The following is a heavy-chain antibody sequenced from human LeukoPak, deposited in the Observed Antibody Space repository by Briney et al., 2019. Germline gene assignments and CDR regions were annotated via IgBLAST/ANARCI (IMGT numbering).Heavy chain of an antibody. CDR3: ARVGSSWPHYYFDY. CDR1: GGPISSSSYY. CDR2: VYYTGAS. Sequence: SETLSLTCTVSGGPISSSSYYWGWIRQPPGKGLEWIGSVYYTGASYYNPSLKSRVTISVDTSKNHFSLKLTSVTAADSAVYNCARVGSSWPHYYFDYWGQGTPVTVSS. D-gene: IGHD6-13*01. V-gene: IGHV4-39*07. J-gene: IGHJ4*02.